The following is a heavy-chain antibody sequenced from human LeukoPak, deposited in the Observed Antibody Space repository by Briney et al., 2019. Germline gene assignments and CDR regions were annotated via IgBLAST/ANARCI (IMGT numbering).Heavy chain of an antibody. CDR1: GFTFSNAW. CDR2: ISYDGSNK. CDR3: AKDVGKWESLHFFDY. D-gene: IGHD1-26*01. V-gene: IGHV3-30*18. Sequence: PGGSLRLSCAASGFTFSNAWMNWVRQAPGKGLEWVAVISYDGSNKYYADSVKGRFTISRDNSRNTLYLQMNSLRGDDTAVYYCAKDVGKWESLHFFDYWGQGTLVTVSS. J-gene: IGHJ4*02.